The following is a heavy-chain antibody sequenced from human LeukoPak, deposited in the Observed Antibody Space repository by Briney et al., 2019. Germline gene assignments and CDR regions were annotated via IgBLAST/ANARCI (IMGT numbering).Heavy chain of an antibody. CDR3: AKDFVYDDVDF. D-gene: IGHD5/OR15-5a*01. CDR1: GITFGAYG. V-gene: IGHV3-23*01. CDR2: ISGSGTST. J-gene: IGHJ4*02. Sequence: GGSLRLSCAASGITFGAYGMSWVRQAPGKGLEWVSTISGSGTSTYYADSVKGRFTISRDNSKNTLYLQMNSLRAEDTAVYYCAKDFVYDDVDFWGQGTLVTVSS.